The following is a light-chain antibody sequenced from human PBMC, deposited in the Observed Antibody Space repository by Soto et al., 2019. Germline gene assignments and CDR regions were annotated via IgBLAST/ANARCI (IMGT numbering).Light chain of an antibody. CDR2: DVT. Sequence: QSALTQPASVSGSPGQSITISCTGTSTDIGDNKYVSWYQVHPGKAPKLMIYDVTNRPSGVSNRFSGSKSGNTASLTISGLQAEDEADYYCSSYTTSGTVWVFGGGTKLTVL. J-gene: IGLJ3*02. V-gene: IGLV2-14*03. CDR3: SSYTTSGTVWV. CDR1: STDIGDNKY.